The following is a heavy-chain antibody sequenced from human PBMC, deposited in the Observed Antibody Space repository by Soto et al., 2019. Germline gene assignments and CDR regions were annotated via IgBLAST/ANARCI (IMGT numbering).Heavy chain of an antibody. J-gene: IGHJ6*02. Sequence: PSETLSLTCAVYGGSFSGYYWSWIRQPPGKGLEWIGEINHSGSTNFNPSLKSRVTRSVDTSKIQCSLKLSSVTAADTAVYYCARFGYCSSTSCYTGAYYYYGMDVGGQGTTATAS. D-gene: IGHD2-2*02. CDR1: GGSFSGYY. V-gene: IGHV4-34*01. CDR3: ARFGYCSSTSCYTGAYYYYGMDV. CDR2: INHSGST.